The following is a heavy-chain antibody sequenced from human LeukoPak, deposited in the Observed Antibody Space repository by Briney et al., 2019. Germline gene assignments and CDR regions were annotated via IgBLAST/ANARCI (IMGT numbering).Heavy chain of an antibody. V-gene: IGHV4-59*08. CDR2: IYYNGRA. J-gene: IGHJ4*02. CDR1: GGSISSYY. CDR3: ARRSSESFDF. Sequence: PSETLSLTCTVSGGSISSYYWAWIRQPPGKGLEWIGYIYYNGRATYNPSLKSRVTISVDTSKNQFSLKLSSVTAADTVVYYCARRSSESFDFWGQGTLVTVSS. D-gene: IGHD3-22*01.